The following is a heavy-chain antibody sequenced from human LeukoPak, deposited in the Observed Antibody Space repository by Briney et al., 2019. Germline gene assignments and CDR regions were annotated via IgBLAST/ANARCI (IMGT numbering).Heavy chain of an antibody. CDR2: IYTSGST. J-gene: IGHJ4*02. Sequence: SETLSLTCTVSGGSISSYYWSWIRQPAGKGLEWIGRIYTSGSTNYNPSLKSRVTMSVDTSKNQFSLKLSSVTAADTAVYHCARERGVEVVISFFDYWGQGTLVTVSS. V-gene: IGHV4-4*07. CDR1: GGSISSYY. D-gene: IGHD4-23*01. CDR3: ARERGVEVVISFFDY.